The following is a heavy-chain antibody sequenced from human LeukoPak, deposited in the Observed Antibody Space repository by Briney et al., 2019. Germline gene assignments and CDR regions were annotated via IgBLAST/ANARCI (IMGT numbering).Heavy chain of an antibody. CDR2: ISSSSSTI. CDR3: ASDRIYCSSTSCPPDGMDV. V-gene: IGHV3-48*01. J-gene: IGHJ6*02. Sequence: GGPLRLSCAASGFTFSSYSMNWVRQAPGKGLEWVSYISSSSSTIHYADSVKGRFTISRDNAKNSLYLQMNSLRAEDTAVYYCASDRIYCSSTSCPPDGMDVWGQGTTVTVSS. D-gene: IGHD2-2*01. CDR1: GFTFSSYS.